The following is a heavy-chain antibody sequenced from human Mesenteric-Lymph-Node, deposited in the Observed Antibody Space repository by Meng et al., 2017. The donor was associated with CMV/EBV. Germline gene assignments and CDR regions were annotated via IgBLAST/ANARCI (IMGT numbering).Heavy chain of an antibody. V-gene: IGHV4-39*07. CDR1: GGSISSSSYY. CDR2: IYYSGST. J-gene: IGHJ4*02. D-gene: IGHD3-22*01. Sequence: QLQLQESGPGLVKPSETLSLTCTVSGGSISSSSYYWGWIRQPPGKGLEWIGSIYYSGSTYYNPSLKSRVTISVDTSKNQFSLKLSSVTAADTAVYYCARDGDYYDSSGYNPIDYWGQGTLVTVSS. CDR3: ARDGDYYDSSGYNPIDY.